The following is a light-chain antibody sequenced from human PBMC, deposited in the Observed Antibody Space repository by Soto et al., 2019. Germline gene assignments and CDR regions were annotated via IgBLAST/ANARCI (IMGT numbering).Light chain of an antibody. CDR3: YSADSRVHRGV. CDR2: EDR. V-gene: IGLV3-10*01. J-gene: IGLJ3*02. CDR1: VLPKRY. Sequence: SYELTQPPAGSVSPGQTARIPCSGEVLPKRYAFWYQQNSGQAPVLRIYEDRKRPYGIPERFSGSSSGTMATVTISGAQVEDEADYYCYSADSRVHRGVFGGGTQLTV.